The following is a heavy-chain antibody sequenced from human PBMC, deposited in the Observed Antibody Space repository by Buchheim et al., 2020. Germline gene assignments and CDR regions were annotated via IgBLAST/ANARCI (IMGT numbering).Heavy chain of an antibody. Sequence: QVQLVESGGGVVQPGRSLRLSCAASGFTFSSYGMHWVRQAPGKGLEWVAVISYDGSNKYYADSVKGRFTISRDNSKNTLYLQMNSLRAEDTAVYYCARYHLCSRGKCQYHGMDVWGQGTT. CDR2: ISYDGSNK. D-gene: IGHD2-15*01. V-gene: IGHV3-30*03. CDR1: GFTFSSYG. CDR3: ARYHLCSRGKCQYHGMDV. J-gene: IGHJ6*02.